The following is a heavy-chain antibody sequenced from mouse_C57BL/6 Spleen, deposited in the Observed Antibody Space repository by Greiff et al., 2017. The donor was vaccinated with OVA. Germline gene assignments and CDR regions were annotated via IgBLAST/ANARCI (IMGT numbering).Heavy chain of an antibody. V-gene: IGHV1-15*01. J-gene: IGHJ2*01. D-gene: IGHD1-1*01. CDR1: GYTFTDYE. Sequence: QVQLQQSGAELVRPGASVTLSCKASGYTFTDYEMHWVKQTPVHGLEWIGAIDPETGGTAYNQKFKGKAILTADKSSSTAYMELRSLTSEDSAVYYCTRDFITTVVDFDYWGQGTTLTVSS. CDR2: IDPETGGT. CDR3: TRDFITTVVDFDY.